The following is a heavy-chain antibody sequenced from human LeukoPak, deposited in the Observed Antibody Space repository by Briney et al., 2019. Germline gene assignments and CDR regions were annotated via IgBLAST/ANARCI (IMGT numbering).Heavy chain of an antibody. V-gene: IGHV3-43*02. D-gene: IGHD1-7*01. CDR3: AKDRRTYYYYNMDV. CDR2: ISGDCGST. Sequence: LGGSLRLSCSASGFTFDEYAMHWVGQAPGKGLEWVSVISGDCGSTYYAQSVRGRFTISRDNSKRSLYLQMTSLRTEDSALYYFAKDRRTYYYYNMDVWGKGTTVTVSS. J-gene: IGHJ6*03. CDR1: GFTFDEYA.